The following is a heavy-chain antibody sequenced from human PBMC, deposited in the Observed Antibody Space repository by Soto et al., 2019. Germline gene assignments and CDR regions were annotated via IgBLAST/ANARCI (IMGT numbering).Heavy chain of an antibody. CDR2: ISSSGSTI. D-gene: IGHD6-13*01. J-gene: IGHJ4*02. Sequence: GGSLRLSCAASGFTFSDYYMSWIRQAPGKGLEWVSYISSSGSTIYYADSVKGRLTISRDNAKNSLYLQMNSLRAEDTAVYYCSIAAAGTPFTFDYWGQGTLVTVSS. CDR3: SIAAAGTPFTFDY. CDR1: GFTFSDYY. V-gene: IGHV3-11*01.